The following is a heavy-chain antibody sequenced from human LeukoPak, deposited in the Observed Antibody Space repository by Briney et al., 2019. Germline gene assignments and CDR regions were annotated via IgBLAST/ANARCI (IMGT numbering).Heavy chain of an antibody. Sequence: SETLSLTCTVSGGSISSSSYYWGWIRQPPGKGLEWIGSIYYSGSTYYNPSLKSRVTISVDTSKNQFSLKLSSVTAADTAVYYCARESEAARPYYYYYMDVWGKGNTVTVSS. J-gene: IGHJ6*03. CDR3: ARESEAARPYYYYYMDV. CDR2: IYYSGST. CDR1: GGSISSSSYY. D-gene: IGHD6-6*01. V-gene: IGHV4-39*07.